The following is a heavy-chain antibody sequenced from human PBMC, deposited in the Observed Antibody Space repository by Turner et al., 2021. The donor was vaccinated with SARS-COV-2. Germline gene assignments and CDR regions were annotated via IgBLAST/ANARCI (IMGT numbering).Heavy chain of an antibody. D-gene: IGHD2-8*01. CDR2: ISSNGVST. J-gene: IGHJ6*02. CDR1: GFTFSSYW. Sequence: EVQLVESGGGLVQPGGSLRLSCAASGFTFSSYWMNWVRQAPGKGLEYVSAISSNGVSTYYADAVKGRFTISRDNSKNSLYLQMSSLRAEDTAVYYCVSSRTCTTGVGYRLGVGGGMDVWGQGTTVTVSS. V-gene: IGHV3-64D*06. CDR3: VSSRTCTTGVGYRLGVGGGMDV.